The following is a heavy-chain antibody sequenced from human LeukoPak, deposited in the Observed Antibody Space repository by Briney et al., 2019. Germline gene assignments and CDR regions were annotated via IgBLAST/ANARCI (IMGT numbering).Heavy chain of an antibody. V-gene: IGHV3-30*02. CDR3: AKDPPQSITIFGVANTEDYYYYMDV. CDR1: GFTFSSYG. Sequence: GESLRLSCAASGFTFSSYGMHWVRQAPGKGLEWVAFIRYDGSNKYYADSVKGRFTISRDNSKNTLYLQMNSLRAEDTAVYYCAKDPPQSITIFGVANTEDYYYYMDVWGKGTTVTVSS. CDR2: IRYDGSNK. J-gene: IGHJ6*03. D-gene: IGHD3-3*01.